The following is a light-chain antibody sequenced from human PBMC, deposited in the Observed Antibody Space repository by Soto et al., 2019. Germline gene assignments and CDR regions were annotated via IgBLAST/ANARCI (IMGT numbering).Light chain of an antibody. J-gene: IGLJ1*01. CDR2: EVD. CDR3: SSYTSSRAYV. Sequence: QSALTQPASVSGSPGQSITISCTGTSSDVGGYNFVSWYQQYPGKAPKLIIYEVDSRPSGVSNRFSGSKSGNTASLTISGLRAEDEADYYCSSYTSSRAYVFGIGTKVTVL. CDR1: SSDVGGYNF. V-gene: IGLV2-14*01.